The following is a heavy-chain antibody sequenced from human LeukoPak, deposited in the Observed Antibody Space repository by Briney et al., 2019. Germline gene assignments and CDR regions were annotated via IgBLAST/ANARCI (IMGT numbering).Heavy chain of an antibody. D-gene: IGHD1-1*01. Sequence: PGGSLRLSCAASGFTASRNYMSWVRQAPGKGLEWVSVIYGGGSTSYADSVKGRFIISRDNSKNTLYLQMNSLRADDTAVYYCARDRSHGNYYMVVWGKGTTVIVSS. J-gene: IGHJ6*03. CDR2: IYGGGST. CDR3: ARDRSHGNYYMVV. V-gene: IGHV3-53*01. CDR1: GFTASRNY.